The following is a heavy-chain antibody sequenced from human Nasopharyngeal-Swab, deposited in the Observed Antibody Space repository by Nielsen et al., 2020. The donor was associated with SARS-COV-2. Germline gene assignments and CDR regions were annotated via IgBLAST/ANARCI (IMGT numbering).Heavy chain of an antibody. CDR2: ISTKTGAP. V-gene: IGHV7-4-1*02. CDR1: GYTFTSNV. CDR3: ARENQEYANIWIDY. Sequence: ASVKVSCKASGYTFTSNVLNWVRQAAGQGPEYIGWISTKTGAPTYAPAFTGRFVTSLDTSVSTTYLQISSLKADDTAVYYCARENQEYANIWIDYWGQGTQVTVSS. J-gene: IGHJ4*02. D-gene: IGHD1-1*01.